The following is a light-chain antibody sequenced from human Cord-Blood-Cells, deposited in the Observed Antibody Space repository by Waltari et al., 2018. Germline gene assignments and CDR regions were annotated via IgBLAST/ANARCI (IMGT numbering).Light chain of an antibody. CDR1: QSISSM. CDR3: QQYNSYSSIT. CDR2: KAS. J-gene: IGKJ5*01. V-gene: IGKV1-5*03. Sequence: DIQMTKSPSTLSASVGDRVTITCRASQSISSMLAWYQQKPGKAPKLLIYKASSLEIGVPSRFSGSGSGTEFTLTISSLQPDDFATYYCQQYNSYSSITFGQGTRLEIK.